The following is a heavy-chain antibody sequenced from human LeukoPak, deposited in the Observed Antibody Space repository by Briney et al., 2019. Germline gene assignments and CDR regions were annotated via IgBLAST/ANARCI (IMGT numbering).Heavy chain of an antibody. J-gene: IGHJ4*02. CDR2: IYYSGST. D-gene: IGHD4-17*01. V-gene: IGHV4-30-4*01. Sequence: PSQTLSLTCTVSGGSISSGEYYWSWIRQPPGKGLEWIGYIYYSGSTYYNPSLKSRVTISVDTSKNQFSLKLSSVTAADTAVYYCASGSYGDYAEPHLGYWGQGTLVTVSS. CDR1: GGSISSGEYY. CDR3: ASGSYGDYAEPHLGY.